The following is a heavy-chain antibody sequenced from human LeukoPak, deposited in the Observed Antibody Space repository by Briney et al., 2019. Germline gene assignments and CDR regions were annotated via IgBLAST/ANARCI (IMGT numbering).Heavy chain of an antibody. D-gene: IGHD2-2*01. J-gene: IGHJ5*02. CDR3: ARGTVGKVPAASSLNWFDP. CDR1: GGSISSGSYY. V-gene: IGHV4-61*02. CDR2: IYTSGST. Sequence: SQTLSLTCTVSGGSISSGSYYWSWIRQPAGKGLEWIGRIYTSGSTNYNPSLKSRVTISVDTSKNQFSLKLSSVTAADTAVYYCARGTVGKVPAASSLNWFDPWGQGTLVTVSS.